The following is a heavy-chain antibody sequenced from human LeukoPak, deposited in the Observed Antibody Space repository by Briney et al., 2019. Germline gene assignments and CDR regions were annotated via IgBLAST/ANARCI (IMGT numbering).Heavy chain of an antibody. CDR1: GYTFTSYG. J-gene: IGHJ4*02. V-gene: IGHV1-18*01. CDR3: ARSGDCSGGSCYDFQIDY. D-gene: IGHD2-15*01. Sequence: HWASVKVSCKASGYTFTSYGISWVRQAPGQGLEWMGWISAYNGNTNYAQKLQGRVTMTTDTSTSTAYMELRSLRSDDTAVYYCARSGDCSGGSCYDFQIDYWGQGTLVTVSS. CDR2: ISAYNGNT.